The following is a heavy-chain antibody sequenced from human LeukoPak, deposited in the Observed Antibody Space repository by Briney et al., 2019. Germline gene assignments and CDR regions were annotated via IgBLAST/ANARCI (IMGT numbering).Heavy chain of an antibody. D-gene: IGHD3-3*01. J-gene: IGHJ4*02. CDR2: IKQDGSEK. CDR1: GFTFSSYW. Sequence: GGSLRLSCAASGFTFSSYWMSWVRQDPGKGLEWVANIKQDGSEKYYVDSVKGRFTISRDNAKNSLYLQMNSLRAEDTAVYYCARESYDFWSGYPYFDYWGQGTLVTVSS. V-gene: IGHV3-7*01. CDR3: ARESYDFWSGYPYFDY.